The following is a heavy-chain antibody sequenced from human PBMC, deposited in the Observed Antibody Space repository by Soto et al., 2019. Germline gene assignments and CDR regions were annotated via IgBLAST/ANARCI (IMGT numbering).Heavy chain of an antibody. CDR1: GFTFSSYS. CDR3: ARGPEDIVVVVARHLDY. CDR2: ISSSSSTI. J-gene: IGHJ4*02. Sequence: PGGSLRLSCAASGFTFSSYSMNWVRQAPGKGLEWVSYISSSSSTIYYADSVKGRFTISRDNAKNSLYLQMNSLRAEDTAVYYCARGPEDIVVVVARHLDYWGQGTLVTVSS. V-gene: IGHV3-48*01. D-gene: IGHD2-15*01.